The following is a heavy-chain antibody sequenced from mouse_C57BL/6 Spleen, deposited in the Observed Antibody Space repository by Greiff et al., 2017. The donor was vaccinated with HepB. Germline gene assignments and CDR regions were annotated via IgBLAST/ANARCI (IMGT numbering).Heavy chain of an antibody. V-gene: IGHV1-26*01. CDR2: INPNNGGT. CDR1: GYTFTDYY. CDR3: ARSPYYALDY. Sequence: VQLQQSGPELVKPGASVKISCKASGYTFTDYYMNWVKQSHGKSLEWIGDINPNNGGTSYNQKFKGKATLTVDKSSSTAYMERRSLTSEDSAVYYCARSPYYALDYWGQGTSVTVSS. J-gene: IGHJ4*01.